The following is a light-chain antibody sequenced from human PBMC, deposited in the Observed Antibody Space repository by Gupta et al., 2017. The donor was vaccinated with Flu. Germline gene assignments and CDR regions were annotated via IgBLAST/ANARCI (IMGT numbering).Light chain of an antibody. CDR2: KEA. CDR1: QSISSW. V-gene: IGKV1-5*03. Sequence: TQSHSTLSASVGDRGTSTCRDNQSISSWLERQQQKPGKAHKLLSYKEASLEHGVTLRVSGSGYGTEFTRTRRSLEADDFAHENGQHSYWTFGQGTKVEIK. J-gene: IGKJ1*01. CDR3: QHSYWT.